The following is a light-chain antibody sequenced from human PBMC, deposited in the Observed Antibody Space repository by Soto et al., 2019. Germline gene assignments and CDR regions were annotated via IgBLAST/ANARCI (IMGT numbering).Light chain of an antibody. CDR2: GAS. CDR1: QSVSSSY. J-gene: IGKJ4*01. Sequence: EILLTQSPGTLSLSPGERATLSCSASQSVSSSYLAWYQQKPGQAPRLLIYGASNRATGIPDRFSGSGSGTDFTLTISRLEPEDFAVYYCQQYRSSPVTFGAGTKVDIK. V-gene: IGKV3-20*01. CDR3: QQYRSSPVT.